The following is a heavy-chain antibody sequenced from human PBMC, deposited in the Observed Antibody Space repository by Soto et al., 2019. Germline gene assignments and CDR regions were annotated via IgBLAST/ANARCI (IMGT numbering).Heavy chain of an antibody. V-gene: IGHV5-51*01. CDR3: ARQKTDYGDKCDY. CDR2: IYPGDSET. Sequence: PGESLKISCKGSGYSFTTYWIGWVRQMPGKGLEWMGIIYPGDSETRYSPSFQGQVTISADKSISTAYLQWSSLKASDTAMYYCARQKTDYGDKCDYWGQGTLVTVSS. CDR1: GYSFTTYW. J-gene: IGHJ4*02. D-gene: IGHD4-17*01.